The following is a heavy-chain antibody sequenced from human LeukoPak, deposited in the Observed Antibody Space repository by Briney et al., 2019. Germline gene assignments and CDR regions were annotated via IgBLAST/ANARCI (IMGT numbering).Heavy chain of an antibody. D-gene: IGHD3-22*01. V-gene: IGHV4-38-2*02. Sequence: SETLSLTCTVSGYSISSGYYWGWIRQPPGKGLEWIGNIYYSGSTYYSPSLKSRVTISLDTSRNQFSLKLNSVTAADTAVYYCAKSNGYGLIDIWGQGTMVTVSS. CDR2: IYYSGST. J-gene: IGHJ3*02. CDR3: AKSNGYGLIDI. CDR1: GYSISSGYY.